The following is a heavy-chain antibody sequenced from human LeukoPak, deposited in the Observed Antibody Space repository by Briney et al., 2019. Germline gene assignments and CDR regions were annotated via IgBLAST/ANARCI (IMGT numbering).Heavy chain of an antibody. V-gene: IGHV4-30-4*01. J-gene: IGHJ6*02. CDR3: ARQYVVVVAATWHFDYGMDV. Sequence: SETLSLTCTVSGASIGSSEYYWSWVRQSPGKGLEWIGYVHHNGNTYYNPSLKSRVDISGDTSKNQLSLKLGSVTAADTAVYYCARQYVVVVAATWHFDYGMDVWGQGTTVTVSS. D-gene: IGHD2-15*01. CDR2: VHHNGNT. CDR1: GASIGSSEYY.